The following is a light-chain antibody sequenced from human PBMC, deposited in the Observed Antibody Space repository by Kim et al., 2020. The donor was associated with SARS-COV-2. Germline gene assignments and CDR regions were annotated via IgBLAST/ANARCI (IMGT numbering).Light chain of an antibody. CDR1: SLRSYY. Sequence: SSELTQDPAVSVALGQTVRITCQGDSLRSYYASWYQQKPGQAPVLVIYGKNNRPSGIPDRFSGSSSGNTTITGAQAEDEADYYCNSRDSSGNHWVFGGGT. CDR2: GKN. V-gene: IGLV3-19*01. CDR3: NSRDSSGNHWV. J-gene: IGLJ3*02.